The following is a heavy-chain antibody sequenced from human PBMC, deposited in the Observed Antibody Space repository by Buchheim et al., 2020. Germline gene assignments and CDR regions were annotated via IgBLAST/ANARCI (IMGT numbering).Heavy chain of an antibody. CDR3: ARVIISGTYYYYYMDV. V-gene: IGHV4-59*01. Sequence: QVQLQESGPGLVKPSETLSLTCSVSGVSISSYYWSWIRQPPGKGLEWIGYIYYSETTNYNPSLKSRVTIAVDTSKNQFSLNLTSVTAADTAVYYCARVIISGTYYYYYMDVWGKGTT. CDR1: GVSISSYY. D-gene: IGHD1-26*01. CDR2: IYYSETT. J-gene: IGHJ6*03.